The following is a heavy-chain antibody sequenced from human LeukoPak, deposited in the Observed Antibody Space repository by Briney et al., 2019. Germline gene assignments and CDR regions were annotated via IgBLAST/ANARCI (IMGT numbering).Heavy chain of an antibody. CDR2: IYYSGST. D-gene: IGHD3-10*01. Sequence: SETLSVTCTVSGGSISSSSYFRSWIRQPPGKGLEWIGYIYYSGSTNYNPSLKSRVTISVDTSKNQFSLKLSSVTAADTAVYYCAREMWRGVISPSNEFDYWGQGTLVTVSS. CDR3: AREMWRGVISPSNEFDY. V-gene: IGHV4-61*01. CDR1: GGSISSSSYF. J-gene: IGHJ4*02.